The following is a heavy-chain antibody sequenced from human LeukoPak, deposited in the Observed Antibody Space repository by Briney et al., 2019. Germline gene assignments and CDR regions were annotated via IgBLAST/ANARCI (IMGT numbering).Heavy chain of an antibody. D-gene: IGHD6-6*01. Sequence: PGGSLRLSCAASGFTFSSYGMHWVRQAPGKGLEWVAFIRYDGSNKYYADSVKGRFTISRDNSKNTLYLQMNSLRAEDTAVYYCAKVRGSSSQEFDYWGQGTLVTVSS. CDR1: GFTFSSYG. J-gene: IGHJ4*02. CDR2: IRYDGSNK. V-gene: IGHV3-30*02. CDR3: AKVRGSSSQEFDY.